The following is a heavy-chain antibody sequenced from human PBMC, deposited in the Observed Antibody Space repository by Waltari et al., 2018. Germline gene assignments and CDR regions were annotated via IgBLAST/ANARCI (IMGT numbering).Heavy chain of an antibody. CDR2: ITPILGGV. CDR3: AREVGASRCYTCFDY. D-gene: IGHD2-2*02. CDR1: GGTFSSYT. V-gene: IGHV1-69*08. J-gene: IGHJ4*02. Sequence: QVQLVQSGAEVKKPGSSVKVSCKASGGTFSSYTISWVRQAPGQGLERIGRITPILGGVNYAEKFQGSVTVAADKSPSTAYVRLSILRSEDRAVYYCAREVGASRCYTCFDYWGEGTLVTVSS.